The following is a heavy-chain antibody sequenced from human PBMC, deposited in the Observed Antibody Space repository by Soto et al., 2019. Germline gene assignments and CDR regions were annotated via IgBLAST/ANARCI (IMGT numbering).Heavy chain of an antibody. D-gene: IGHD3-3*01. CDR2: ISYDGSNK. J-gene: IGHJ6*02. V-gene: IGHV3-30*18. Sequence: GGSLILSCAASGFTFITYSMNWVRQAPGKGLEWVAVISYDGSNKYYADSVKGRFTISRDNSKNTLYLQMNSLRAEDTAVYYCAKSRITIFGVVIPPYYYYGMDVWGQGTTVTVSS. CDR1: GFTFITYS. CDR3: AKSRITIFGVVIPPYYYYGMDV.